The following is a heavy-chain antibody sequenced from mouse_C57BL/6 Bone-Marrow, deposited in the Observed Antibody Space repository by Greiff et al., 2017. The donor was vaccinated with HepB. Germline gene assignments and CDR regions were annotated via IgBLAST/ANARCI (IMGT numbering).Heavy chain of an antibody. V-gene: IGHV5-4*01. CDR1: GFTFSSYA. CDR3: AREGGATGTGWFAY. D-gene: IGHD4-1*02. J-gene: IGHJ3*01. Sequence: EVQRVESGGGLVKPGGSLKLSCAASGFTFSSYAMSWVRQTPEKRLEWVATISDGGSYTYYPDNVKGRFTISRDNAKNNLYLQMSHLKSEDTAMYYCAREGGATGTGWFAYWGQGTLVTVSA. CDR2: ISDGGSYT.